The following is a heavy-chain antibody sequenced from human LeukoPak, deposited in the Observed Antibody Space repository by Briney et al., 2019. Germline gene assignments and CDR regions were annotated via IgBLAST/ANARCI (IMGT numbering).Heavy chain of an antibody. D-gene: IGHD3-22*01. V-gene: IGHV4-38-2*02. CDR3: ARDYRYYYDSSGYYYLLNWFDP. CDR1: GGSFSGYY. Sequence: SETLSLTCAVYGGSFSGYYWGWIRQPPGKGLEWIGSIYHSGSTYYNPSLKSRVTISVDTSKNQFSLRLSSVTAADTAVYYCARDYRYYYDSSGYYYLLNWFDPWGQGTLVTVSS. CDR2: IYHSGST. J-gene: IGHJ5*02.